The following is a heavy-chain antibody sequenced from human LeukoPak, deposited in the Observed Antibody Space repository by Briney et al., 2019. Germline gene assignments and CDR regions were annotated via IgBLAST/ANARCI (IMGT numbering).Heavy chain of an antibody. J-gene: IGHJ5*02. V-gene: IGHV4-59*01. CDR1: GGSISSYY. D-gene: IGHD3-10*01. CDR3: ARAQTYYYGSGTPGWFDP. CDR2: IYYSGST. Sequence: SETLSLTCTVSGGSISSYYWSWIRQPPGKGLEWIGYIYYSGSTNYNPSLKSRVTISVDTSKNQFSLKLSSVTAADTAVYYCARAQTYYYGSGTPGWFDPWGQGTLVTVSS.